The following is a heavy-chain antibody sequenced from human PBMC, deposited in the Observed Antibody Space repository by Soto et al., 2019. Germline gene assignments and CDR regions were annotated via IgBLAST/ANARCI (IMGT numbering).Heavy chain of an antibody. CDR2: ISSSSGTI. CDR3: AREQRNNLRDYYAMDV. D-gene: IGHD6-25*01. J-gene: IGHJ6*02. Sequence: GGFLRLSCAASRFTFSTYSMNWVRQAPGKGLEWISYISSSSGTIHYADSVKGRFTISRDNAKNSVYLQMHSLRDEDTAVYYCAREQRNNLRDYYAMDVWGQGTTVTVSS. CDR1: RFTFSTYS. V-gene: IGHV3-48*02.